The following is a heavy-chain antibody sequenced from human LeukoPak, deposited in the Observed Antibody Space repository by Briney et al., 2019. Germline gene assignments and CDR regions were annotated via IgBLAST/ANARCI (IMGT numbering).Heavy chain of an antibody. CDR3: SQGSGQYYDF. V-gene: IGHV3-15*07. CDR2: IKSQTHGGTA. CDR1: GLTLSNVW. D-gene: IGHD3-22*01. Sequence: GGSLRLSCAISGLTLSNVWVNWVRQAPGKGLEWVGRIKSQTHGGTADFAAPVRGRFSISRDDSKNTLYLQMNSLTTEDTAVYYCSQGSGQYYDFWGQGTLVTVSS. J-gene: IGHJ4*02.